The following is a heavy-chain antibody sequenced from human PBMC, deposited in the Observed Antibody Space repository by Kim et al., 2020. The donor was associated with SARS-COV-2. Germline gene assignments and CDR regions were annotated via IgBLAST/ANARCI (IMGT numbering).Heavy chain of an antibody. V-gene: IGHV4-39*01. CDR3: ARHVYWDWRYCSSTSCPAYYFDY. CDR1: GGSISSSSYY. J-gene: IGHJ4*02. CDR2: IYYSGST. Sequence: SETLSLTCTVSGGSISSSSYYWGWIRQPPGKGLEWIGSIYYSGSTYYNPSLKSRVTISVDTSKNQFSLKLSSVTAADTAVYYCARHVYWDWRYCSSTSCPAYYFDYWGQGTLVTVSS. D-gene: IGHD2-2*01.